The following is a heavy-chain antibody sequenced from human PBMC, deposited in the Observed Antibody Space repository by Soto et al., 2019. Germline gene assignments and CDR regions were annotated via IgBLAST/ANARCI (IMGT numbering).Heavy chain of an antibody. CDR3: ARASIVVVPAAILYYYYGMDV. Sequence: AETLSLTCAVYGGSFRGYYWSWIRQPPGKGLEWIGEINHSGSTNYNPSLKSRVTISVDTSKNQFSLKLSSVTAADTAVYYCARASIVVVPAAILYYYYGMDVWGQGTTVTVSS. J-gene: IGHJ6*02. D-gene: IGHD2-2*02. CDR1: GGSFRGYY. CDR2: INHSGST. V-gene: IGHV4-34*01.